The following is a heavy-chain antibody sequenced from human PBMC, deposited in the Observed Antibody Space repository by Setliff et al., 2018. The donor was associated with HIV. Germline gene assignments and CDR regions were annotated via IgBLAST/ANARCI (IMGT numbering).Heavy chain of an antibody. V-gene: IGHV3-23*01. D-gene: IGHD3-22*01. CDR1: GFSFSSYA. CDR3: AKGTYSYDSSGPDY. CDR2: ISGSGGST. J-gene: IGHJ4*02. Sequence: PGGSLRLSCAASGFSFSSYAMNWVRQAPGKGLEWVSVISGSGGSTFYADSVKGRFTISRDNSKNTLYLQMNSLRAEDTAVYYCAKGTYSYDSSGPDYWGQGTLVTVSS.